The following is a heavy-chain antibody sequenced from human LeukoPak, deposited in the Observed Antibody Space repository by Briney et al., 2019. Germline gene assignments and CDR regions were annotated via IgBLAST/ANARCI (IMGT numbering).Heavy chain of an antibody. CDR1: GFTFSTYW. CDR3: ARYYYDSSRGAY. J-gene: IGHJ4*02. Sequence: GGSLRLSCAASGFTFSTYWMHWVRQAPGKGLXXVSRIKSDGSSTSYADSVKGRFTISRDNARNTLFLQMNSLRAEDTAVYYCARYYYDSSRGAYWGQGTLVTVSS. D-gene: IGHD3-22*01. V-gene: IGHV3-74*01. CDR2: IKSDGSST.